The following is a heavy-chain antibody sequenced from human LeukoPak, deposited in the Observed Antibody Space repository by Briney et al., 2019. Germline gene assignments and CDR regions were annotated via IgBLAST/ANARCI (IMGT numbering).Heavy chain of an antibody. V-gene: IGHV3-7*01. CDR1: GFTFRSYW. CDR3: ASSYFDNSLHAYDI. Sequence: GGSLRLSCAASGFTFRSYWMDWVRQALGKGLEWVANIKQDGSEMYYVDSVKGRFTISRDNTKNSLFLHMSSLRAEDTAVYFCASSYFDNSLHAYDIWGQGTMVTVSS. CDR2: IKQDGSEM. J-gene: IGHJ3*02. D-gene: IGHD3-22*01.